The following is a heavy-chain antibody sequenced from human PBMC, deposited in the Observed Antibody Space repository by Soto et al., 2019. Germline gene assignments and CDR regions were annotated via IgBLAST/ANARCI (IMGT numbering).Heavy chain of an antibody. Sequence: EVQLLESGGGLVQPGGSLRLSCAASGFTFNSYAMSWVRQAPGKGLEWVSVISGSGGSTYYADSVKGRFTISRDNPISTLYLESNTLRAEETAVYYCVNGGGDYSSGWYGAFDIWGQGTMVTVSS. CDR2: ISGSGGST. V-gene: IGHV3-23*01. CDR1: GFTFNSYA. J-gene: IGHJ3*02. D-gene: IGHD6-19*01. CDR3: VNGGGDYSSGWYGAFDI.